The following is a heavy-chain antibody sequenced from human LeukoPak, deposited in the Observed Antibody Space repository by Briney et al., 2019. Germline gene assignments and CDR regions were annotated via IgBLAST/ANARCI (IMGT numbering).Heavy chain of an antibody. D-gene: IGHD3-9*01. CDR2: INPNRGST. J-gene: IGHJ6*03. V-gene: IGHV1-46*01. CDR1: GYTFTSYY. Sequence: GASVKVSCKASGYTFTSYYMYWVRQAPGQGLEWMGIINPNRGSTSYAQKFQGRVTMTRNTSISTAYMELSSLRSEDTAVYYCARVGVLRYLDWLFQSYYYYMDVWGKGTTVTISS. CDR3: ARVGVLRYLDWLFQSYYYYMDV.